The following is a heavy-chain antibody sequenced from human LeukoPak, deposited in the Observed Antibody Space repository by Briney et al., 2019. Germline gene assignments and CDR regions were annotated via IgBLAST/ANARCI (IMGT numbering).Heavy chain of an antibody. D-gene: IGHD3-10*01. J-gene: IGHJ4*02. CDR1: GCTFTSYA. CDR2: INAGNGNT. V-gene: IGHV1-3*01. Sequence: ASVKVSCKASGCTFTSYAMHWVRQAPGQRLEGMGWINAGNGNTKYSQKFQGRVTITRDTSASTAYMELSSLRSEDTAVYYCARGTMVRGVGGYWGQGTLVTVSS. CDR3: ARGTMVRGVGGY.